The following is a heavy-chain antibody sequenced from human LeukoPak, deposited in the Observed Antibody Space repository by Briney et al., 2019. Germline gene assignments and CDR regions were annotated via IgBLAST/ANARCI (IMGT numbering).Heavy chain of an antibody. CDR1: GFTFSNYA. Sequence: GGPLRLSCAASGFTFSNYAMSWVRQAPGKGLEWVSIIYPGGSTYYADSVKGRFTISRNNSKNTLDLQMNSLRAEDTAVYFCARPTSGQSFDIWGQGTMVTVSS. D-gene: IGHD6-19*01. CDR3: ARPTSGQSFDI. V-gene: IGHV3-53*01. CDR2: IYPGGST. J-gene: IGHJ3*02.